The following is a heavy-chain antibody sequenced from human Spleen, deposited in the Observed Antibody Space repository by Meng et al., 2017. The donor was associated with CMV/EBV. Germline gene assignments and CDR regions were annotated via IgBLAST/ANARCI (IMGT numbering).Heavy chain of an antibody. J-gene: IGHJ4*02. Sequence: GFTFSSYAMSWVRQAPGKGLEWVSTISGSGDNTYYADSVKGRFTISRDNSKNTLYLQMNSLRAEDTALYYCAKAMQRYNWNYCFDYWGQGTLVTVSS. CDR1: GFTFSSYA. CDR2: ISGSGDNT. V-gene: IGHV3-23*01. CDR3: AKAMQRYNWNYCFDY. D-gene: IGHD1-7*01.